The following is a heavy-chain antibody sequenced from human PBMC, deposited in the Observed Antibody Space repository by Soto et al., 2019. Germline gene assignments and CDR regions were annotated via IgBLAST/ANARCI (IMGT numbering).Heavy chain of an antibody. Sequence: GESLKISCAASGFTFSSYGMHWVRQAPGKGLEWVAVIWYDGSNKYYADSVKGRFTISRDNSKNTLYLQMNSLRAEDTAVYYCARENSRLISITIFGVVQENQHNWFDPWGQGTLVTVSS. V-gene: IGHV3-33*01. D-gene: IGHD3-3*01. CDR2: IWYDGSNK. CDR1: GFTFSSYG. CDR3: ARENSRLISITIFGVVQENQHNWFDP. J-gene: IGHJ5*02.